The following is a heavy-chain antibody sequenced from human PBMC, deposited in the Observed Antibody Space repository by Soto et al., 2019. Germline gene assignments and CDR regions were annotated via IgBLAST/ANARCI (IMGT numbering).Heavy chain of an antibody. J-gene: IGHJ6*02. CDR1: GYTFTGYY. CDR2: INPNSGGT. V-gene: IGHV1-2*02. D-gene: IGHD3-10*01. CDR3: AKVWSHYYGSGSYPPYYYGMDV. Sequence: QVQLVQSGAEVKKPGASVKVSCKASGYTFTGYYMHWVRQAPGQGLEWMGWINPNSGGTNYAQKFQGRVTMTRDTSISTAYMELSRLRSDDTAVYYCAKVWSHYYGSGSYPPYYYGMDVWGQGTTVTVSS.